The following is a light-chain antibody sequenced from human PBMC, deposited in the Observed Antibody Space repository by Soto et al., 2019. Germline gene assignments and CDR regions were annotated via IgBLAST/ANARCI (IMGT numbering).Light chain of an antibody. CDR3: LQHNTYPYT. Sequence: DIQMTQSPSSLSASVGDRVTITCRASQGISNLLGWFQHKPGKAPKRLIYAASSLQGGVPSRFSGSGSGTEFPLTITGLQPEDFADYYCLQHNTYPYTFGQGTKLEIK. J-gene: IGKJ2*01. CDR2: AAS. CDR1: QGISNL. V-gene: IGKV1-17*01.